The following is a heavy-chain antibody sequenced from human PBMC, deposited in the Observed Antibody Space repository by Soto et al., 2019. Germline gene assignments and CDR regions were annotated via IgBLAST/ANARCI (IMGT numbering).Heavy chain of an antibody. J-gene: IGHJ4*02. V-gene: IGHV3-9*01. CDR2: ISWNSGSI. CDR3: AKDLFSSSWYSFDY. D-gene: IGHD6-13*01. Sequence: EVQLVESGGGLVQPGRSLRLSCAASGFTFDDYAMHWVRQAPGKGLEWVSGISWNSGSIGYADSVKGRFTISRDNAKNCLYLQMNSRRAEDTALYYCAKDLFSSSWYSFDYWGQGTLVTVSS. CDR1: GFTFDDYA.